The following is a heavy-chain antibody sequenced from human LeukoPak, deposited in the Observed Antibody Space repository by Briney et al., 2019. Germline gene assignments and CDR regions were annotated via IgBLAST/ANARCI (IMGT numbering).Heavy chain of an antibody. CDR2: ILNSTHI. CDR3: ARDRGYSGYAHGY. D-gene: IGHD5-12*01. J-gene: IGHJ4*02. V-gene: IGHV3-21*01. CDR1: GFPFSSYA. Sequence: PGGSLRLSCAASGFPFSSYALGWIRQAPGKGLEWVSSILNSTHIYYSDSVKGRFTTSRDNTKNSLYLQMDSLRAEDTAVYFCARDRGYSGYAHGYWGQGTRVTVSS.